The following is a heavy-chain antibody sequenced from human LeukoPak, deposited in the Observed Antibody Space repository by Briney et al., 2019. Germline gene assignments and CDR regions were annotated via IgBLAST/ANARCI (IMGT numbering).Heavy chain of an antibody. CDR1: EGTFSSYA. CDR2: IIPIFGTA. Sequence: AASVKVSCKASEGTFSSYAISWVRQAPGQGLEWMGGIIPIFGTANYAQKFQGRVTITADKSTSTAYMELSSLRSEDTAVYYCASLPPRQWLGDYWGQGTLVTVSS. V-gene: IGHV1-69*06. D-gene: IGHD6-19*01. J-gene: IGHJ4*02. CDR3: ASLPPRQWLGDY.